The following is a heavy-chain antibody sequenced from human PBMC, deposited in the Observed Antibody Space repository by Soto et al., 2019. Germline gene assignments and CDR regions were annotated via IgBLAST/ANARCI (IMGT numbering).Heavy chain of an antibody. CDR2: IYYSGST. Sequence: SETLSLTCTVSVDAISSGGDYWSWIRQHPGKGLEWIWYIYYSGSTDYIPSLKSRITISVDTSKKQFSLKLRSVTAADTAVYYCVRDGTKTLRDWFDPWGQGISVTVSS. CDR3: VRDGTKTLRDWFDP. D-gene: IGHD1-1*01. CDR1: VDAISSGGDY. J-gene: IGHJ5*02. V-gene: IGHV4-31*03.